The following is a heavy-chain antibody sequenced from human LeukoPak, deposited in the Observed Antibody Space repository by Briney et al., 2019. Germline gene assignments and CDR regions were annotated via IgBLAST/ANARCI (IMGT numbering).Heavy chain of an antibody. CDR1: GGSISSYY. D-gene: IGHD6-19*01. Sequence: TSETLSLTCTVSGGSISSYYWSWIRQPPGEGLEWIGYIYYSGSTNYNPSLKSRVTISVDTSKNQFSLKLSSVTAADTAVYYCAGSIGAVARPFDYWGQGTLVTVSS. V-gene: IGHV4-59*01. CDR2: IYYSGST. CDR3: AGSIGAVARPFDY. J-gene: IGHJ4*02.